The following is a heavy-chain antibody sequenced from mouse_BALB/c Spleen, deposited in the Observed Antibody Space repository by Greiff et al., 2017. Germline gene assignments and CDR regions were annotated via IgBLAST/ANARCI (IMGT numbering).Heavy chain of an antibody. CDR2: IYPGDGDT. CDR3: AREGNYYGNYVPFDY. D-gene: IGHD2-1*01. Sequence: QVQLQQSGAELVRPGSSVKISCKASGYAFSSYWMNWVKQRPGQGLEWIGQIYPGDGDTNYNGKFKGKATLTADKSSSTAYMQLSSLTSEDSAVYFCAREGNYYGNYVPFDYWGQGTTLTVSA. J-gene: IGHJ2*01. V-gene: IGHV1-80*01. CDR1: GYAFSSYW.